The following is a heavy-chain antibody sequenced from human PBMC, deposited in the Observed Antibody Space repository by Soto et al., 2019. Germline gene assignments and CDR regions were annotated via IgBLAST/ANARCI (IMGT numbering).Heavy chain of an antibody. Sequence: QVQLVQSGAEVKKPGSSVKVSCKGSGGTFSSYTISWVRQAPGQGLEWMGRIIPILGIANHAQKFQGRVTITADKSTSTAYMVLSSLSSEDTAVYYCARFRGSYGMDVWGQGTTVTVSS. V-gene: IGHV1-69*02. CDR2: IIPILGIA. CDR1: GGTFSSYT. J-gene: IGHJ6*02. CDR3: ARFRGSYGMDV. D-gene: IGHD3-10*01.